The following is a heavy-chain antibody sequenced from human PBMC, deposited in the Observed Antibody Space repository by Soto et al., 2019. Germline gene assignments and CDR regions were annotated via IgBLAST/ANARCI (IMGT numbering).Heavy chain of an antibody. Sequence: SETLSLTCTVSGGSISSYYWSWIRQPPGKGLEWIGYIYYSGSTNYNPSLKSRVTISVDTSKNQFSLKLSSVTAADTAMYYCARNDYVWGTYLGYFDYWGQGTLVTV. CDR2: IYYSGST. CDR1: GGSISSYY. D-gene: IGHD3-16*02. J-gene: IGHJ4*02. CDR3: ARNDYVWGTYLGYFDY. V-gene: IGHV4-59*01.